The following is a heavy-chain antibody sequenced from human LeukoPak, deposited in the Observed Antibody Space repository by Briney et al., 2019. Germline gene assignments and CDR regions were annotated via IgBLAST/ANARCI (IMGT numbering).Heavy chain of an antibody. D-gene: IGHD3-3*01. J-gene: IGHJ6*03. CDR3: ARCYDFWDGGPYYYMDV. V-gene: IGHV1-69*06. Sequence: ASVKVSCKASGGTFSSYAISWVRQAPGQGLEWMGGITPIFGTANYAQKFQGRVTITADKSTSTAYMELSSLRSEDTAVYYCARCYDFWDGGPYYYMDVWGKGTTVTVSS. CDR1: GGTFSSYA. CDR2: ITPIFGTA.